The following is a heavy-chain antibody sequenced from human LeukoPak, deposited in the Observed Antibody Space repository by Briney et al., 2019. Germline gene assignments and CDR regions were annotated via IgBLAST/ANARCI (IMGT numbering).Heavy chain of an antibody. V-gene: IGHV4-4*07. J-gene: IGHJ2*01. CDR2: IYTSGST. CDR3: ARDPSIVGATGNFDL. Sequence: SETLSLTCTVSGGSISSYYWSWIRQPAGKGLEWIGRIYTSGSTKYNPSLKSRVTISVDASKNQFSLKLDSVTAADTAVYYCARDPSIVGATGNFDLWGRGTLVIVSS. D-gene: IGHD1-26*01. CDR1: GGSISSYY.